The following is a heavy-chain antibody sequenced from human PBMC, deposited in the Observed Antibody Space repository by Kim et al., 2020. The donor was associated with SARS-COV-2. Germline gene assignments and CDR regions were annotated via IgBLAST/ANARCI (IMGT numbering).Heavy chain of an antibody. CDR2: IYYSGST. CDR1: GGSISSSVYY. D-gene: IGHD3-10*01. V-gene: IGHV4-39*07. J-gene: IGHJ5*02. Sequence: SETLSLTCTVSGGSISSSVYYWGWIRQPPGKGLEWIGTIYYSGSTYYNPSLKSRVTISVDTSKNQFSLKLSSVTAADTAVYYCAREGITMFRGVIENWFDPWGQGTLGTVSS. CDR3: AREGITMFRGVIENWFDP.